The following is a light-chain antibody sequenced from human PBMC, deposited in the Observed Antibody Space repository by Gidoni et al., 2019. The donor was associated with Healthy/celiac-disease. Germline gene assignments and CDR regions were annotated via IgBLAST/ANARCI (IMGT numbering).Light chain of an antibody. CDR1: SSDVGGYND. V-gene: IGLV2-8*01. CDR2: EVR. J-gene: IGLJ3*02. CDR3: RSYAGSKGASWV. Sequence: QPALTKPQSETGAPGQSVTISCTGTSSDVGGYNDVSWSQQHPGTAPKLMIYEVRKRPSGVPDRFSGSKSGNTASLTVSGLQAEDEADYYCRSYAGSKGASWVFGGGTKLTVL.